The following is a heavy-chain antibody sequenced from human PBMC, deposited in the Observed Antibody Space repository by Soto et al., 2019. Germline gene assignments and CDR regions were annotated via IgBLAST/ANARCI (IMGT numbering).Heavy chain of an antibody. J-gene: IGHJ6*02. CDR2: INHSGST. V-gene: IGHV4-34*01. D-gene: IGHD3-9*01. Sequence: QVQLQQWGAGLLKPSETLSLTCGVYGGSFSGYYWIWIRQPPGKGLEWIGEINHSGSTNYNPSLKSRVTISLDTSMKQFSLKVRSVTAADTAVYYCARGGHDDTGSYYGMDVWGHGTNVTVSS. CDR1: GGSFSGYY. CDR3: ARGGHDDTGSYYGMDV.